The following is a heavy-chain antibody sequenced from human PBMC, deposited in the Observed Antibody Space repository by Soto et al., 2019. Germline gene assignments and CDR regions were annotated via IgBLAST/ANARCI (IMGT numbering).Heavy chain of an antibody. CDR3: ARCYCSSTSCYDYYYYMDV. CDR2: MNPNSGNT. Sequence: MGWMNPNSGNTGYAQKFQGRVTMTRNTSISTAYMELSSLRSEDAAVYYCARCYCSSTSCYDYYYYMDVWGKGTTVTVSS. D-gene: IGHD2-2*01. V-gene: IGHV1-8*01. J-gene: IGHJ6*03.